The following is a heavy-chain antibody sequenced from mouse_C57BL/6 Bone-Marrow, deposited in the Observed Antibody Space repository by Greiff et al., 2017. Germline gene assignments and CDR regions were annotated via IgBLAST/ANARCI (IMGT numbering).Heavy chain of an antibody. CDR2: ISSGSSTI. CDR1: GLTFSDYG. J-gene: IGHJ3*01. D-gene: IGHD1-1*01. Sequence: EVKLMESGGGLVKPGGSLKLSCAASGLTFSDYGMHWVRQAPEKGLEWVAYISSGSSTIYYADTVKGRFTISRDNAKNTLFLQMTSLRSEDTAMYYCAREVLLLGFAYWGQGTLVTVSA. V-gene: IGHV5-17*01. CDR3: AREVLLLGFAY.